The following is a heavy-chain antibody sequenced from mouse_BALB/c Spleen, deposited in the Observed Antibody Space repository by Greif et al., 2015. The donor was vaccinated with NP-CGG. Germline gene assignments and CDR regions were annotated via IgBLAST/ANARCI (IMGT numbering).Heavy chain of an antibody. CDR1: GYTFTDYE. D-gene: IGHD2-3*01. CDR2: IHPGSGGT. CDR3: TRRNDGSYWYFDY. V-gene: IGHV1-15*01. Sequence: QVQLQQSGAELVRPGASVKLSCKALGYTFTDYEMHWVKQTPVHGLEWIGAIHPGSGGTAYNPKFKGKATLTADKSSSRYYMELSNLTSEDSAVYDCTRRNDGSYWYFDYWGQGTTLTVSS. J-gene: IGHJ2*01.